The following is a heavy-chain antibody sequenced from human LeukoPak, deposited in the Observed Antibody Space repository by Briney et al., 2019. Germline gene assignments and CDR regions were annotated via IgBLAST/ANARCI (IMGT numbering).Heavy chain of an antibody. CDR1: GFTFSSYE. CDR3: AKDSARFGELATDAFDI. Sequence: GGSLRLSCAASGFTFSSYEMNWVRQAPGKGLKWVSYISTSGSAIYYADSVKGRFTISRDNAKNSLYLQMNSLRAEDTALYYCAKDSARFGELATDAFDIWGQGTMVTVSS. CDR2: ISTSGSAI. V-gene: IGHV3-48*03. D-gene: IGHD3-10*01. J-gene: IGHJ3*02.